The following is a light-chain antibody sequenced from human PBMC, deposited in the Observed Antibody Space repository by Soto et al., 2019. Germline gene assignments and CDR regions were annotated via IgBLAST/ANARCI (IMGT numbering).Light chain of an antibody. CDR3: QSADSGGTYSDVV. Sequence: SYELTQPPSVSVSPGQTARITCSGDALPKQYAYWYQQKPGQAPVLVIYKDTERPSGIPERFSGSSSGTTVTLTISGVQAEDEAGYYWQSADSGGTYSDVVVGGGTKLTVL. J-gene: IGLJ2*01. V-gene: IGLV3-25*03. CDR1: ALPKQY. CDR2: KDT.